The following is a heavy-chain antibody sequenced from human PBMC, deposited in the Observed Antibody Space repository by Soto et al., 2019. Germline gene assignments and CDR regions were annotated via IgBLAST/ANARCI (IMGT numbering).Heavy chain of an antibody. Sequence: QVQLVESGGGVVQPGRSLRLSCAASAFTFSSFAMHWVRQAPGKGLEWVTLISYDGSSKYYADSVKGRFTISRDNSKNTLDLQMSSPRAEDTAVYYCARETDYGMDVWGQGTTVSVSS. CDR2: ISYDGSSK. CDR1: AFTFSSFA. J-gene: IGHJ6*02. V-gene: IGHV3-30-3*01. CDR3: ARETDYGMDV.